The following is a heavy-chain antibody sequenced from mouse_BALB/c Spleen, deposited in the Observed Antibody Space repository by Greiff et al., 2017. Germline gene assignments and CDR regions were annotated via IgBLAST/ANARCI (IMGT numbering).Heavy chain of an antibody. CDR1: GFTFTDYY. CDR3: ARDYYGSSYVDYYAMDY. D-gene: IGHD1-1*01. CDR2: IRNKANGYTT. J-gene: IGHJ4*01. V-gene: IGHV7-3*02. Sequence: EVQLVESGGGLVQPGGSLRLSCATSGFTFTDYYMSWVRQPPGKALEWLGFIRNKANGYTTEYSASVKGRFTISRDNSQSILYLQMNTLRAEDSATYYCARDYYGSSYVDYYAMDYWGQGTSVTVSS.